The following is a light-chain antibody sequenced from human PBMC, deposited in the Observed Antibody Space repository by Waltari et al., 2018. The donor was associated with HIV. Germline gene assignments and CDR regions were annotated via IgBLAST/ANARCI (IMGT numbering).Light chain of an antibody. J-gene: IGLJ2*01. CDR1: TSDVGGYNS. V-gene: IGLV2-14*01. CDR3: SSYTSSSTLV. CDR2: EVS. Sequence: QSALTQPASVSGSPGQSITISCTGTTSDVGGYNSFSWYQQHPGNAPKLMIYEVSNRPSGVSNRFSGSKSGNTASLTISGLQAEDEADYYCSSYTSSSTLVFGGGTKLTVL.